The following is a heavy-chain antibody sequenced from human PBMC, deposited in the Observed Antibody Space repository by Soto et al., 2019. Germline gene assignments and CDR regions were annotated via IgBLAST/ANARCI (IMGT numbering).Heavy chain of an antibody. V-gene: IGHV1-3*01. Sequence: XSVKVSCKASGCPLTNYVMHWVRQAPGQRLGWMGWINAENGKTKYSQKFQGRVTITRDTSASTAYMELSSLRSEDTALYYCASGGIAVAGNEAVGYYYGMDVWAQRTTVTVSS. CDR2: INAENGKT. CDR1: GCPLTNYV. CDR3: ASGGIAVAGNEAVGYYYGMDV. J-gene: IGHJ6*02. D-gene: IGHD6-19*01.